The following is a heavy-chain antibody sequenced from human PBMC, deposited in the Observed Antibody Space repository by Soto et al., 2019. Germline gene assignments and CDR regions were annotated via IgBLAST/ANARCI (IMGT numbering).Heavy chain of an antibody. CDR1: GYSFAGYW. CDR3: ARQIYDSDTGPNFQYYFDS. V-gene: IGHV5-10-1*01. Sequence: LKISCKGSGYSFAGYWITWVRQKPGKGLEWMGRIDPSDSQTYYSPSFRGHVTISVTKSITTVFLQWSSLRASDTAMYYCARQIYDSDTGPNFQYYFDSWGQGTPVTVPS. CDR2: IDPSDSQT. D-gene: IGHD3-22*01. J-gene: IGHJ4*02.